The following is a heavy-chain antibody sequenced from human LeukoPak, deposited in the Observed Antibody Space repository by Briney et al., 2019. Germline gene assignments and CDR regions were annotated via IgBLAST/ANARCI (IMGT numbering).Heavy chain of an antibody. Sequence: GGSLRLSCAASGFTFSSYWMSWVRQAPGKGLEWVANIKQDGSEKYYVDSVKGRFTISRDNAKNSLYLQMNSLRAEDTAVYYCAREGCSGGSCYSGFDYWGQGTLVTVSS. D-gene: IGHD2-15*01. CDR2: IKQDGSEK. CDR3: AREGCSGGSCYSGFDY. J-gene: IGHJ4*02. CDR1: GFTFSSYW. V-gene: IGHV3-7*05.